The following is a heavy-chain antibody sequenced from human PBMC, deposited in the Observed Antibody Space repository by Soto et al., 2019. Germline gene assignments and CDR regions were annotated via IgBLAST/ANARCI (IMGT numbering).Heavy chain of an antibody. Sequence: ASVKVSCKASGYTFTGYYMHWVRQAPGQGLEWMGWINPNSGGTNYAQKFQGRVTMTRDTSISTAYMELSRLRSDDTAVYYCARDGYRSRWPQGERAFDIWGQGTMVTVSS. D-gene: IGHD6-19*01. CDR3: ARDGYRSRWPQGERAFDI. J-gene: IGHJ3*02. V-gene: IGHV1-2*02. CDR2: INPNSGGT. CDR1: GYTFTGYY.